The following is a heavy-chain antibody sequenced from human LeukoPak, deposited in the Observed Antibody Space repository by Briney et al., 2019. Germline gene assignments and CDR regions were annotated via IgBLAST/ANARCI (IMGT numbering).Heavy chain of an antibody. V-gene: IGHV1-2*04. CDR3: ATGDYFDF. CDR1: GYTFSGYY. Sequence: VSVKVSCKASGYTFSGYYVHWVRQAPGQGLEWMGRINPNGDVTNYAQSFQGWVTLTRDTSISTAYMELSRLRSDDTAVYYCATGDYFDFWGQGTLVTVSS. J-gene: IGHJ4*02. CDR2: INPNGDVT.